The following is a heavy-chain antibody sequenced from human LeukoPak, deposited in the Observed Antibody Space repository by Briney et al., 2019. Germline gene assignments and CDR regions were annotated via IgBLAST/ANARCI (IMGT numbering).Heavy chain of an antibody. Sequence: GGSLRLSCAASGFTFSSYAMSWVRQAPGQGLEWVSAISGSGGSTYYADSVKGRFTISRDNSKNTLYLLMNSLRAEDTAVYYCAKSASYDYVWGNYGHNQEKYFDYWGQGTLVTVSS. CDR1: GFTFSSYA. CDR2: ISGSGGST. D-gene: IGHD3-16*01. V-gene: IGHV3-23*01. CDR3: AKSASYDYVWGNYGHNQEKYFDY. J-gene: IGHJ4*02.